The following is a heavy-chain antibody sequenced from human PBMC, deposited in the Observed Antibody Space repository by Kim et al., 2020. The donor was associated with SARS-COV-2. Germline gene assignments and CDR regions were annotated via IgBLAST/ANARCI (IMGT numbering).Heavy chain of an antibody. CDR1: GFTLSSYW. D-gene: IGHD6-13*01. V-gene: IGHV3-74*01. J-gene: IGHJ2*01. CDR3: ARRTATAGGYWYFDL. Sequence: GGSLRLSCAASGFTLSSYWMHWARQAPGKGLVWVSRSNSDGSSRSYADSVKGRFSISRDNAKNTLYLQMDSLRADDTAVYYCARRTATAGGYWYFDLWGRGTLVTVSS. CDR2: SNSDGSSR.